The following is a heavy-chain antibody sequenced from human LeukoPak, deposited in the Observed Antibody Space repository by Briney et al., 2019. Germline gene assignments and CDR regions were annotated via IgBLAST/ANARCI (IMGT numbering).Heavy chain of an antibody. CDR1: GFTFSTYA. J-gene: IGHJ6*03. CDR3: TKDSGGTYFYYYYYMDV. Sequence: PGESLRLSCAASGFTFSTYAMSWVRQAPGKGLEWVSAISAGGATIYYADSVKGRFTISRDNSKNTLYLQINSLRAEDTAVYYCTKDSGGTYFYYYYYMDVWGKGTTVTVSS. CDR2: ISAGGATI. V-gene: IGHV3-23*01. D-gene: IGHD1-26*01.